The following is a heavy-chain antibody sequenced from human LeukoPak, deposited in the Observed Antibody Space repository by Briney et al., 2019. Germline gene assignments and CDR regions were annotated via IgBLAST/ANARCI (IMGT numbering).Heavy chain of an antibody. CDR2: IRYDGSNK. Sequence: PGGSLRLSCAASGFTFSSYGMHWVRQAPGKGLEWVAFIRYDGSNKYYADSVKGRFTISRDNSKNTLYLQMNSLRAEDTAVYYCAKDREVGATLPMDYWGQGTLVTVSS. CDR1: GFTFSSYG. V-gene: IGHV3-30*02. J-gene: IGHJ4*02. D-gene: IGHD1-26*01. CDR3: AKDREVGATLPMDY.